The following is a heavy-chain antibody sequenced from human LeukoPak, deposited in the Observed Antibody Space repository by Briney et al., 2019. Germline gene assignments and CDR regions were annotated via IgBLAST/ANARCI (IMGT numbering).Heavy chain of an antibody. CDR3: ARKRYSGSYVDY. V-gene: IGHV1-2*02. J-gene: IGHJ4*02. CDR2: INPNSGGT. Sequence: GASVKVSCKASGYTFTGYYTHWVRQAPGQGLEWMGWINPNSGGTNYAQKFQGRVTMARDTSISTAYMELSRLRSDDTAVYYCARKRYSGSYVDYWGQGTLVTVSS. D-gene: IGHD1-26*01. CDR1: GYTFTGYY.